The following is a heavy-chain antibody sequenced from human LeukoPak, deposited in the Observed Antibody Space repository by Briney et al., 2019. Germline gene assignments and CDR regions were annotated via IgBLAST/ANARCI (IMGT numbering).Heavy chain of an antibody. CDR1: GGSISSYY. V-gene: IGHV4-59*01. Sequence: SETLSLTCTVSGGSISSYYWSWIRQPPGKGLEWIGYIYYSGSTNYDPSLKSRVTISVDTSKNQFSLKLSSVTAADTAVYYCASVSGYSYRRFDYWGQGTLVTVSS. CDR2: IYYSGST. J-gene: IGHJ4*02. D-gene: IGHD5-18*01. CDR3: ASVSGYSYRRFDY.